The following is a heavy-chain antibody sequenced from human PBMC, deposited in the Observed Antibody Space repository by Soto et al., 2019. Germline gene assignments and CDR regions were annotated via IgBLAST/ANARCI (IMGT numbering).Heavy chain of an antibody. J-gene: IGHJ4*02. Sequence: EVQLVESGGGLVQPGGSLRLSCAASGFTFSSYWMHWVRQAPGKGLVWVSRINTDGSSTYYADSVEGRFTISRDNANNTLHLQMDSLRAEDTAVYCCASNIVVVSATRSVDYWGKGNLVTVSS. CDR1: GFTFSSYW. CDR3: ASNIVVVSATRSVDY. D-gene: IGHD2-21*01. V-gene: IGHV3-74*01. CDR2: INTDGSST.